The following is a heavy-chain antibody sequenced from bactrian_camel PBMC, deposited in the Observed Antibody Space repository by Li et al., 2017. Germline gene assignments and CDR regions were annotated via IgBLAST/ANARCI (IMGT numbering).Heavy chain of an antibody. CDR1: GVTYAENC. CDR3: AADLSLGSGTYCRHHAFEY. D-gene: IGHD2*01. J-gene: IGHJ4*01. Sequence: HVQLVESGGGSVQAGGSLKVSCTASGVTYAENCLAWFRQVPGKEREAVAAIGFDGTTDYADFVKGRFTISKDNAKNVLNLQMNSLTPDDTAMYYCAADLSLGSGTYCRHHAFEYWGQGTQVTVS. CDR2: IGFDGTT. V-gene: IGHV3S55*01.